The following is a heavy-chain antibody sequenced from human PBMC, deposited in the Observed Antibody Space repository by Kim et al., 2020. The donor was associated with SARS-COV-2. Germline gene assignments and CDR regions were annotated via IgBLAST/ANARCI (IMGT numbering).Heavy chain of an antibody. Sequence: ASVKVSCKASGYNLTTYAMHWVRQAPGQRLEWMGWINAGNGNTKYSQKFQGRVTITRDTSASTAYMELSSLRSEDTAVYYCARAGLGYYDSSGYWNDAFDIWGQGTMVTVST. CDR2: INAGNGNT. CDR1: GYNLTTYA. D-gene: IGHD3-22*01. CDR3: ARAGLGYYDSSGYWNDAFDI. J-gene: IGHJ3*02. V-gene: IGHV1-3*01.